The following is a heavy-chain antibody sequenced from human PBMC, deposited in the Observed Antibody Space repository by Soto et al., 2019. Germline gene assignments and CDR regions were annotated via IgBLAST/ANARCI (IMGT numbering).Heavy chain of an antibody. CDR3: ARVGLVATTQLGWFGP. J-gene: IGHJ5*02. CDR2: IWPAGSIK. V-gene: IGHV3-33*01. Sequence: QVQLVESGGGVVQPGRSLRLSCTTFGFTFSAYGMHWVRQAPGKGLEWVAVIWPAGSIKHYADSVKGRFTISRDNSQSTLYRQMNGLRVEDTAVYYCARVGLVATTQLGWFGPWCQGTLVTVSS. D-gene: IGHD1-7*01. CDR1: GFTFSAYG.